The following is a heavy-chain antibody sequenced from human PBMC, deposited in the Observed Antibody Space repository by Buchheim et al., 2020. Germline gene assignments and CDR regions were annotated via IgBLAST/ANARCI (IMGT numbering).Heavy chain of an antibody. D-gene: IGHD4-23*01. J-gene: IGHJ4*02. CDR1: GGSISSGGYS. CDR2: IYHRGST. Sequence: QLQLQESGSGLVKPSQTLSLTCAVSGGSISSGGYSWSWIRQPPGKGLEWIGYIYHRGSTYYNPSLKRRVTISVDTSKNLFSLKLSSVTAADTAVYYCARADMVYGGNGPYYFDYWGQGTL. V-gene: IGHV4-30-2*01. CDR3: ARADMVYGGNGPYYFDY.